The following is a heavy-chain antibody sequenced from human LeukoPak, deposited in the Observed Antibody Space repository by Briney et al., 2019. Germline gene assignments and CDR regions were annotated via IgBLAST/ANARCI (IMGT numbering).Heavy chain of an antibody. CDR3: ARDGGYGHYDY. V-gene: IGHV4-30-2*01. D-gene: IGHD5-18*01. CDR1: GGSISSGDYS. J-gene: IGHJ4*02. CDR2: IYHSGRT. Sequence: SQTLSLTCAVSGGSISSGDYSWSWIRQPPGKGLEWIGYIYHSGRTFYNPSLKSRVTISVDTSKNQISLEVTSVTAADTAVYYCARDGGYGHYDYWGRGTLVIVSS.